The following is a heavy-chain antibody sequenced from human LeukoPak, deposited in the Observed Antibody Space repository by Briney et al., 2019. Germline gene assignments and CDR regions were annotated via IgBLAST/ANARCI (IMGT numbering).Heavy chain of an antibody. CDR1: GFTVSSNY. CDR3: GKDNIRIVVAGTIDY. CDR2: IYSGGST. Sequence: GGSLRLSCAASGFTVSSNYMSWVRQAPGKGLEWVSVIYSGGSTYYADSVKGRFTISRDNAKNSLYLQMNSLRSEDTALNYCGKDNIRIVVAGTIDYWGQGTLVTVSS. J-gene: IGHJ4*02. V-gene: IGHV3-53*05. D-gene: IGHD6-19*01.